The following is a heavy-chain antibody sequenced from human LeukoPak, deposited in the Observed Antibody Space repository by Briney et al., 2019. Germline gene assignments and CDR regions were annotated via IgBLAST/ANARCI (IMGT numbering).Heavy chain of an antibody. CDR1: GFTFSSYS. V-gene: IGHV3-21*01. CDR2: ISSISSYI. J-gene: IGHJ4*02. D-gene: IGHD5-12*01. CDR3: ARDHRGYSGYDLGY. Sequence: GGSLRLSCAASGFTFSSYSMNWVRQAPGKGLEWVSSISSISSYIYYADSVKGRFTISRDNAKNSLYLQMNSLRAEDTAVYYCARDHRGYSGYDLGYWGQGTLVTVSS.